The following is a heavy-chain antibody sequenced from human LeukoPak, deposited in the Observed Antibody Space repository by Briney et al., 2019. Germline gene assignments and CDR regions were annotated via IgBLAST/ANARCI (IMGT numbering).Heavy chain of an antibody. D-gene: IGHD6-13*01. Sequence: GGSLRLSCAASGFTFSSYAMSWVRQAPGKGLEWVSAISGSGGSTYYADSVKGRFTISRDNSKNTLYLQMNSLRAEDTSVYYCARHKVGGIAAAFDYWGQGTLVTVSS. V-gene: IGHV3-23*01. CDR3: ARHKVGGIAAAFDY. CDR1: GFTFSSYA. CDR2: ISGSGGST. J-gene: IGHJ4*02.